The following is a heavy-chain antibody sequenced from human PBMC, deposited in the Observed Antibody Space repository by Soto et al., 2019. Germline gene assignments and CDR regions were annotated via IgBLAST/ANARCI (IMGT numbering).Heavy chain of an antibody. J-gene: IGHJ5*02. CDR3: AKDLYGAGWYNYFDP. D-gene: IGHD6-19*01. V-gene: IGHV3-23*01. Sequence: GGSLRLSCAASGFTFSSYAMSWVRQAPGKGLEWVSAISGSGVKHYTDSVKGRFTISRDTSNNTVYLQMNSLRPEDTAMYHCAKDLYGAGWYNYFDPWGQGTLVTVSS. CDR2: ISGSGVK. CDR1: GFTFSSYA.